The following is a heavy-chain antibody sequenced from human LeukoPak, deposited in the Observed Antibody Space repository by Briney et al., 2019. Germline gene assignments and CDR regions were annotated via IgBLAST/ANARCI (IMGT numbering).Heavy chain of an antibody. V-gene: IGHV1-18*01. D-gene: IGHD2-2*01. CDR2: ISAYNGNT. CDR1: GYTFTSYG. Sequence: ASVKVSCKASGYTFTSYGISWVRQAPGQGLEWMGWISAYNGNTNYAQKLQGRVTMTTDTSTSTAYMELRSLRSDDTAVYYCARDGPTDIVVVPAADFDYWGQGTLVTVSS. J-gene: IGHJ4*02. CDR3: ARDGPTDIVVVPAADFDY.